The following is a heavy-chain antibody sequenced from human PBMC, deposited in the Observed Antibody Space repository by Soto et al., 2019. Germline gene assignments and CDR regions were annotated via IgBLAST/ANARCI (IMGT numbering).Heavy chain of an antibody. J-gene: IGHJ6*02. D-gene: IGHD1-26*01. V-gene: IGHV4-59*01. CDR2: IYYRGST. Sequence: PSETLSLTCNVSGGSISGYYWSWIRQSPGKGLEYIGYIYYRGSTNYNSSLKSRVTMSVDTSRNQFSLKMNSVTAADTAVYYCARQQLLPFYYALDVWGQGTPVTVSS. CDR1: GGSISGYY. CDR3: ARQQLLPFYYALDV.